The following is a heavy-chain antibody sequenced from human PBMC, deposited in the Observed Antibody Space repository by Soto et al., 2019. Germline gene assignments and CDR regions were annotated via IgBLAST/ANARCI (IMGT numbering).Heavy chain of an antibody. CDR1: GFTFSSYA. CDR3: AVGYSGILGPY. D-gene: IGHD5-12*01. Sequence: PGGSLRLSCAASGFTFSSYAMHWVRQAPGKGLEWVAVISYDGSNKYYADSVKGRFTISRDNSKNTLYLQMNSLRAEDTAVYYCAVGYSGILGPYWGQGTLVTVSS. J-gene: IGHJ4*02. CDR2: ISYDGSNK. V-gene: IGHV3-30-3*01.